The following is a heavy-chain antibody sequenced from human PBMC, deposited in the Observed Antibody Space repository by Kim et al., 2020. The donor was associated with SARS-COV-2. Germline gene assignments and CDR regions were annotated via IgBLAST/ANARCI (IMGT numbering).Heavy chain of an antibody. Sequence: SVRGRFTVSRDNSKNSLYLQMHSLRPEDTALYYCARDVRGGDDFYYYGMDVWGRGTTVTVS. V-gene: IGHV3-43D*03. D-gene: IGHD2-21*02. J-gene: IGHJ6*02. CDR3: ARDVRGGDDFYYYGMDV.